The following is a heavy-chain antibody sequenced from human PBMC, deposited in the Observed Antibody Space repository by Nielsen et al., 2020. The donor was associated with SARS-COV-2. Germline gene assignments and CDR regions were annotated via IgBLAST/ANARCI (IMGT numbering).Heavy chain of an antibody. Sequence: AGSLRLSCAASGFTFRSYGMHWVRQAPGKGLEWVAIISYDGSDKYYADSVKGRFTISRDNSKNTLYLQINTLRAEDTAVYYCARDPDSSGSLDYWGQGTLVTVSS. V-gene: IGHV3-30*03. CDR3: ARDPDSSGSLDY. CDR1: GFTFRSYG. J-gene: IGHJ4*02. CDR2: ISYDGSDK. D-gene: IGHD6-19*01.